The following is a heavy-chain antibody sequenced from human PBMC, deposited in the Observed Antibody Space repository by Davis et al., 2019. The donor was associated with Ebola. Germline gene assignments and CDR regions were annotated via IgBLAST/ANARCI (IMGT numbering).Heavy chain of an antibody. CDR2: ISWNSGKI. Sequence: GGSLRLSCAASGFTFDDYSMHWVRQAPGKGLEWVALISWNSGKIGYADSVKGRFTISRDNAKKSLYLQMNSLGVEDTAVYYCIKGYTYGSGEHLHYWGQGTLVTVSS. CDR1: GFTFDDYS. CDR3: IKGYTYGSGEHLHY. J-gene: IGHJ4*02. D-gene: IGHD3-16*01. V-gene: IGHV3-9*01.